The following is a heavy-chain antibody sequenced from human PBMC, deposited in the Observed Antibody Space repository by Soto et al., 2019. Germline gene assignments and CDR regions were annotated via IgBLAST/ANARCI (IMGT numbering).Heavy chain of an antibody. J-gene: IGHJ6*02. CDR1: GESLSGYY. D-gene: IGHD1-1*01. CDR3: ARTRNLDV. V-gene: IGHV4-34*01. Sequence: QVQLQQWGAGLLKPSETLSLTCAVYGESLSGYYGNWIRQSPGKGLEWIGEINYSGNTNYNPSLKIRVTISIDTSKNQFSLNMSSVTAAATAVYYCARTRNLDVWGQGTRVIVSS. CDR2: INYSGNT.